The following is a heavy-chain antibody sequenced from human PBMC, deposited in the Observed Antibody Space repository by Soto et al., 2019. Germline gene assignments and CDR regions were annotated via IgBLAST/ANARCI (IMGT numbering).Heavy chain of an antibody. J-gene: IGHJ3*02. CDR1: GGTFSSYA. D-gene: IGHD2-2*02. CDR2: IIPIFGTA. CDR3: ARERYCSSTSCYTFGAFDI. V-gene: IGHV1-69*01. Sequence: QVQLVQSGAEVKKPGSSMKVSCKASGGTFSSYAISWVRQAPGQGLEWMGGIIPIFGTANYAQKFQGRVTITADESTSTAYMELSSLRSEDTAVYYCARERYCSSTSCYTFGAFDIWGQGTMVTVSS.